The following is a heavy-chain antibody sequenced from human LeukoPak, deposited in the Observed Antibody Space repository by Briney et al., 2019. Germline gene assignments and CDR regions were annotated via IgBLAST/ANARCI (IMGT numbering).Heavy chain of an antibody. Sequence: PSETLSLTCTVSGGSISSSSYYWGWIRQPPGKGLEWIGSIYYSGSTYYNPSLKSRVTISVDTSKNQFSLKLSSVTAADTAVYYCAREDGTLDYWGQGTLVTVSS. V-gene: IGHV4-39*07. CDR2: IYYSGST. CDR1: GGSISSSSYY. CDR3: AREDGTLDY. J-gene: IGHJ4*02.